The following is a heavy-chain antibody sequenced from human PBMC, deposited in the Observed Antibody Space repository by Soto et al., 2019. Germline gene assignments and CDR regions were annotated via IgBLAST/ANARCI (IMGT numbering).Heavy chain of an antibody. D-gene: IGHD2-21*01. Sequence: QVQLVQSGAEVKKPGASVKVSCTASGYTFIHYYIHWVRQAPGQGLEWMAKINPNGGSTNYAQKFRGRVTVTSDTSTTTVSMELNSLGSDDTAVYFCARSLLQGDFWGQGTRVTVSS. CDR1: GYTFIHYY. J-gene: IGHJ4*02. V-gene: IGHV1-46*01. CDR3: ARSLLQGDF. CDR2: INPNGGST.